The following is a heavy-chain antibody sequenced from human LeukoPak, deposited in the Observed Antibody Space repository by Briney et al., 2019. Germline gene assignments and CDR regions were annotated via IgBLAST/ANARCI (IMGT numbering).Heavy chain of an antibody. Sequence: GGSLRLSCAASGFTFSSYWMTWVRHAPGKGLVWVSRISHDGRSRTYADSVKGRFTISRDNAENTLYLQMNSLRVEDTAVYFCARDRDYIFFDYWGQGALVTVSS. CDR1: GFTFSSYW. V-gene: IGHV3-74*01. D-gene: IGHD4-11*01. CDR3: ARDRDYIFFDY. J-gene: IGHJ4*02. CDR2: ISHDGRSR.